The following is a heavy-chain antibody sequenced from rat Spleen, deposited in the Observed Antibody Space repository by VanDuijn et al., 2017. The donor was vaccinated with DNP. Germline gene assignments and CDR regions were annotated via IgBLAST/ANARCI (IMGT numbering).Heavy chain of an antibody. CDR1: GYSITNNY. J-gene: IGHJ3*01. CDR2: IDSAGST. Sequence: EVQLQESGPGLVKPSQSLSLTCSVTGYSITNNYWGWVRKFPGNKLEWMAYIDSAGSTNYNPSLRSRISITRDTSKNQFFLQVNSVTTEDTATYYCARGTYGFAYWGQGTLVTVSS. CDR3: ARGTYGFAY. D-gene: IGHD2-1*01. V-gene: IGHV3-3*01.